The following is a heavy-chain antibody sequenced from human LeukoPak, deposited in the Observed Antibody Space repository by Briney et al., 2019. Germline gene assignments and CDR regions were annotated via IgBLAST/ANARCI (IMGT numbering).Heavy chain of an antibody. CDR1: GFTFSDYY. Sequence: GGSPRLSCAASGFTFSDYYMSWIRQAPGKGLEWVSYISSTGYSIYHADSVKGRFTISRDNAQNSLYLQMNSLRAEDTAVYYCARCGKVATADIFYHYMDVWGNGTTVTVSS. CDR2: ISSTGYSI. J-gene: IGHJ6*03. CDR3: ARCGKVATADIFYHYMDV. V-gene: IGHV3-11*04. D-gene: IGHD2-2*01.